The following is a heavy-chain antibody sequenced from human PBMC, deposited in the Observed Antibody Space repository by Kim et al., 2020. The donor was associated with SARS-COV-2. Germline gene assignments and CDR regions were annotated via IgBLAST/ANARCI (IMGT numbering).Heavy chain of an antibody. V-gene: IGHV3-30*02. CDR2: ISFDGSKN. CDR1: GYSFSSYG. D-gene: IGHD3-10*01. CDR3: AKFTTRVWFGELLGSVGYFAP. J-gene: IGHJ4*03. Sequence: GGSLRLSCTVSGYSFSSYGMNWVRQAPGKGLEWVAFISFDGSKNYYADSVKGRFTISRDNYKSTLFLQMNSLRPEDTAVYYCAKFTTRVWFGELLGSVGYFAPWGQGTLVT.